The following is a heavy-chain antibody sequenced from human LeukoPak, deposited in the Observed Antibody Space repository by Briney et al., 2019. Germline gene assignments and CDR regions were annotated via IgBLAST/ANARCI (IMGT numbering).Heavy chain of an antibody. CDR3: ARTDCSTGSCYFLFDY. J-gene: IGHJ4*02. V-gene: IGHV2-70*04. D-gene: IGHD2-15*01. Sequence: SGPALVKPTQTLTLTCTLSGFSLSTTGMRVSWIRQPPGKALEWLARIDWDGDKFYSASLKTRLTLSTDTSKNQVVLTMTNMDPGDTATYYCARTDCSTGSCYFLFDYWGQGTLVTVSS. CDR2: IDWDGDK. CDR1: GFSLSTTGMR.